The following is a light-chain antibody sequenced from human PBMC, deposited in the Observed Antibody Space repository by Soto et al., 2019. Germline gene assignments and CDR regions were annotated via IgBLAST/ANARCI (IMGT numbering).Light chain of an antibody. CDR3: HQYGSSPRT. V-gene: IGKV3-20*01. CDR1: QTVSSNY. J-gene: IGKJ1*01. CDR2: GAS. Sequence: ENVLTQSPDTLSLSPGEGATLACRSSQTVSSNYLAWYQHRPGQAPKLIIHGASYTAPGIPDRFSGSGSGADFTLTISRLEPEDFAVYYCHQYGSSPRTFGQGTKVDI.